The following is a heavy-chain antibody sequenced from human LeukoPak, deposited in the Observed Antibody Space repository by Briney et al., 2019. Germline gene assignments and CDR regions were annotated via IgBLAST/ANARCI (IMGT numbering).Heavy chain of an antibody. CDR2: IYYSGST. V-gene: IGHV4-59*01. Sequence: VKPSETLSLTCTVSGGSISSYYWSWIRQPPGKGLEWIGYIYYSGSTNYNPSLKSRVTISVDTSKNQFSLKLSSVTAADTAVYYCARENQAGSYAFDIWARGQWSPSLQ. D-gene: IGHD6-19*01. CDR3: ARENQAGSYAFDI. J-gene: IGHJ3*02. CDR1: GGSISSYY.